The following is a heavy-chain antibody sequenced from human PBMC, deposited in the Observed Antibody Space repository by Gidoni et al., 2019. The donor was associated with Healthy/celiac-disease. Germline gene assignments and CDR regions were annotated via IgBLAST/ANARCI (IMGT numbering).Heavy chain of an antibody. Sequence: QVQLVESGGGLVKPGGSLRLSCAASGFTFSDYYMSWIRQAPGKGLECVSYISSSSSYTNYADSVKGRFTIARDNAKNSLYLQMNSLRAEDTAVYYCARDLKVTTVVSYWYFDLWGRGTLVTVSS. CDR1: GFTFSDYY. CDR2: ISSSSSYT. D-gene: IGHD4-17*01. CDR3: ARDLKVTTVVSYWYFDL. V-gene: IGHV3-11*06. J-gene: IGHJ2*01.